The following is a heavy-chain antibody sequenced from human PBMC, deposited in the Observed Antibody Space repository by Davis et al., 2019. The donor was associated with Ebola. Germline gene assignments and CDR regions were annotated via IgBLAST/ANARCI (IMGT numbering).Heavy chain of an antibody. CDR1: GGSISSHY. CDR2: VYYSGST. V-gene: IGHV4-59*11. D-gene: IGHD3-22*01. Sequence: MPSETLSLTCTVSGGSISSHYWSWIRQPPGKGLEWIGYVYYSGSTNYNPSHKSRVTISVDSSKNQFSLKLSSVTAADTAVYYCARVPYYYDSSGYYGLGGWFDPWGQGTLVTVSS. J-gene: IGHJ5*02. CDR3: ARVPYYYDSSGYYGLGGWFDP.